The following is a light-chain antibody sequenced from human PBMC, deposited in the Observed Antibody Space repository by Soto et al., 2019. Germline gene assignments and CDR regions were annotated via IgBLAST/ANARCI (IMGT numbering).Light chain of an antibody. CDR3: QQYNDYPRT. Sequence: DIQMTQSPSTLSASVGDRVTITCRASQSISSWLAWYQQEPGKAPKLLIYDASSLESGVPSRFSGSGSGTEFTLTISNLLPDDFATYYCQQYNDYPRTFGQGTKVEIK. J-gene: IGKJ1*01. CDR2: DAS. CDR1: QSISSW. V-gene: IGKV1-5*01.